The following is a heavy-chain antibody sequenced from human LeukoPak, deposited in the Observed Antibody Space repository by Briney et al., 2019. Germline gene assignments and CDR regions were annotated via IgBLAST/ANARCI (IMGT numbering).Heavy chain of an antibody. V-gene: IGHV4-59*01. CDR1: GGSISSYY. CDR3: ARGASGWTGYYFDY. D-gene: IGHD6-19*01. Sequence: SETLSLTCTVSGGSISSYYWSWIRQPPGKGLEWIGYIYYSGSTNYNPSLKSRVTISVDTSKNQFSLKLSSVTAADTAVYYCARGASGWTGYYFDYWGQGTLVTASS. CDR2: IYYSGST. J-gene: IGHJ4*02.